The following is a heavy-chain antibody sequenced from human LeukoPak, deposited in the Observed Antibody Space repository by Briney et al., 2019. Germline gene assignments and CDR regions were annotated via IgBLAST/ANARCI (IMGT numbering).Heavy chain of an antibody. J-gene: IGHJ5*02. CDR3: ARDSLAYYGSGSYGPGDP. CDR1: GYTFSNYD. V-gene: IGHV1-18*01. D-gene: IGHD3-10*01. CDR2: ISAYTGHT. Sequence: ASVKVSCKTSGYTFSNYDIYWVRQAPGQGLEWVGWISAYTGHTNYAQKFQDRVTMTTDTSTSTAYMDLGSLRSDDTAVYYCARDSLAYYGSGSYGPGDPWGQGTLVTVSS.